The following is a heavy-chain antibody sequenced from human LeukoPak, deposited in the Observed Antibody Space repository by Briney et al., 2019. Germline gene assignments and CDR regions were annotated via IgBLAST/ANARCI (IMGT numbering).Heavy chain of an antibody. D-gene: IGHD3-3*01. J-gene: IGHJ3*02. V-gene: IGHV3-30*02. CDR3: AKLCVSIDFCPEGSSPLYDAFDI. Sequence: GGSLRLSCAASGFTFSSYGMHWVRQAPGKGLEWVAFIRYDGSNKYYADSVKGRFTISRDNSKNTLYLQMNSLRAEDTAVYYCAKLCVSIDFCPEGSSPLYDAFDIWGQGTMVTVSS. CDR2: IRYDGSNK. CDR1: GFTFSSYG.